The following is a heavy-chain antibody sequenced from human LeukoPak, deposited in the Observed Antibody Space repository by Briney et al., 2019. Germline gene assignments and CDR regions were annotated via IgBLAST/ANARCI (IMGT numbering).Heavy chain of an antibody. Sequence: GGSLRLSCAASGFTFSTYGMTWVRQAPGKGLEWVSYMSNSGSTIYYADSVKGRFTISRDNTKNSLDLQMNSLRAEDTAVYYCASVLWFGGIFFDYWGQGTLVTVSS. CDR3: ASVLWFGGIFFDY. J-gene: IGHJ4*02. V-gene: IGHV3-48*04. CDR1: GFTFSTYG. D-gene: IGHD3-10*01. CDR2: MSNSGSTI.